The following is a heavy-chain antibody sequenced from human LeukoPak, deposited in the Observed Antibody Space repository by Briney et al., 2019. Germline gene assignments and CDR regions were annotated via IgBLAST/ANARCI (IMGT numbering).Heavy chain of an antibody. CDR2: IYHSGST. D-gene: IGHD3-10*01. CDR3: ARGDYGSGSLFRGWYFDL. J-gene: IGHJ2*01. Sequence: SEILSLTCAVSGGSTSSGGYSWSWIRQPPGKGLEWIGYIYHSGSTYYNPSLKSRVTISVDRSKNQFSLKLSSVTGGDTAVYYCARGDYGSGSLFRGWYFDLWGRGTLVTVSS. V-gene: IGHV4-30-2*01. CDR1: GGSTSSGGYS.